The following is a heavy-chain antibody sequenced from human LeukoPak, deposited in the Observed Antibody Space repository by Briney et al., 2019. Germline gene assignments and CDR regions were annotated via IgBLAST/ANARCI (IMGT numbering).Heavy chain of an antibody. CDR3: AKDVFRYGDYTRPGY. Sequence: AGGSLRLSCAASGFTFSSYAMSWVRQAPGKGLEWVSAISGSGGSTYYADSVKGRFTISRDNSKNTPYLQMNSLRAEDTAVYYCAKDVFRYGDYTRPGYWGQGTLVTVSS. J-gene: IGHJ4*02. V-gene: IGHV3-23*01. CDR1: GFTFSSYA. CDR2: ISGSGGST. D-gene: IGHD4-17*01.